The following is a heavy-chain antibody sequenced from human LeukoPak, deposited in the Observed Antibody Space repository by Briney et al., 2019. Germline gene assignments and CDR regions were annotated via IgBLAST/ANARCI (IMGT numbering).Heavy chain of an antibody. Sequence: GGSLRLSCTASGFTFGDYAMSWVRQAPGKGLEWVGFIRSKAYGGTTEYAASVKGRFTISRDNAKNSLYLQMNSLRAEDTAVYYCARDSSHGAVSWIQLWSPPAYYYYGMDVWGQGTTVTVSS. CDR1: GFTFGDYA. J-gene: IGHJ6*02. D-gene: IGHD5-18*01. CDR2: IRSKAYGGTT. V-gene: IGHV3-49*04. CDR3: ARDSSHGAVSWIQLWSPPAYYYYGMDV.